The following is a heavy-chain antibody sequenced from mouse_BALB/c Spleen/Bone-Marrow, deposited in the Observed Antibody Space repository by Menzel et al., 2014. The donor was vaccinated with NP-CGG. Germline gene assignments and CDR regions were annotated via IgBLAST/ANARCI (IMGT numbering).Heavy chain of an antibody. CDR1: GYAFSTYW. J-gene: IGHJ2*01. CDR3: ARSGYGSNYDY. D-gene: IGHD1-1*01. Sequence: VQLQDSGAELVRPGSSVKISCKASGYAFSTYWMTWVKQRPGQGLEWIGQIYPGDGDTKYNGKFKGKATLTADKSSSTAYMQLSSLTSEDSAVYFCARSGYGSNYDYWGQGTTLTVSS. V-gene: IGHV1-80*01. CDR2: IYPGDGDT.